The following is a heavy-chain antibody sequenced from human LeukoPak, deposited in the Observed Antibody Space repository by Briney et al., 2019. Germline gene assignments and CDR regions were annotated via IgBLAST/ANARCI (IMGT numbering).Heavy chain of an antibody. J-gene: IGHJ1*01. D-gene: IGHD1-7*01. CDR3: ARGKLTKYFQH. Sequence: SVKVSCKASGGAFSSYAISWVRQAPGQGLEWMGGIIPIFGTANYAQKFQGRVTITADKSTSTAYMELSSLRSEDTAVYYCARGKLTKYFQHWGQGTLATVSS. V-gene: IGHV1-69*06. CDR2: IIPIFGTA. CDR1: GGAFSSYA.